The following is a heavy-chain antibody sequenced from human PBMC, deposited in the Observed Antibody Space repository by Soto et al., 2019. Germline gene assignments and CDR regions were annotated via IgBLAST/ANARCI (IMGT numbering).Heavy chain of an antibody. J-gene: IGHJ6*02. CDR1: GGTFSSHS. V-gene: IGHV1-69*13. CDR3: AREVGQLAPRAYYYYGMDV. CDR2: IIPIFGPA. D-gene: IGHD6-6*01. Sequence: SVKVSCKSSGGTFSSHSINWVRQAPGQGLEWMGGIIPIFGPANFAKNFQGRVTITADESTTTAYMELSSLTSEDTAVYYCAREVGQLAPRAYYYYGMDVWGQGTTVTVSS.